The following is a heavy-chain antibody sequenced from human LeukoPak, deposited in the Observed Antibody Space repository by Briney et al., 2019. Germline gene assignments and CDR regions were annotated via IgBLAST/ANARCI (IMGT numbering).Heavy chain of an antibody. CDR1: GYTFTSYY. V-gene: IGHV1-46*01. CDR3: ARSRPLRLTVKLTALFPIVDP. D-gene: IGHD4-11*01. J-gene: IGHJ5*02. Sequence: ASVKVSCKASGYTFTSYYLHWVRQAPGQGLEWMGIIIPTGGSTSYAQKFQGRVTMTRDTSTNTVHLELSSLRSEDTAVYYCARSRPLRLTVKLTALFPIVDPWGQGTLVTVSS. CDR2: IIPTGGST.